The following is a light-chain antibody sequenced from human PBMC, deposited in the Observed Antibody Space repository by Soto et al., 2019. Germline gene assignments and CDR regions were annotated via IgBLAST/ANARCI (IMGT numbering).Light chain of an antibody. CDR3: QQYDNSRT. J-gene: IGKJ1*01. CDR2: DVS. CDR1: QSVSTW. V-gene: IGKV1-5*01. Sequence: DIQLTQSPSTLSASVGDRVTITCRASQSVSTWLAWYQQKPGRAPRLLIYDVSNLESGVPSRFSGTGSGTEFTLIITCLQPEYFAIYYCQQYDNSRTFCQGTKVDIK.